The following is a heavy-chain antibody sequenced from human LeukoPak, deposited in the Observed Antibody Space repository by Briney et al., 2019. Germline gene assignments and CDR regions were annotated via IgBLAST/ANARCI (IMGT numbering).Heavy chain of an antibody. CDR2: MNPDSANI. D-gene: IGHD3-10*01. V-gene: IGHV1-8*01. J-gene: IGHJ4*02. CDR1: GYSFTSYD. CDR3: VRSTMGVRRTNDY. Sequence: ASVKVSCKASGYSFTSYDINWVRQATGQGLEWMGWMNPDSANIGYAQKFQGRVTMTRDTSISTAYMELSSLRSDDTAVYYCVRSTMGVRRTNDYWGQGTLVTVSS.